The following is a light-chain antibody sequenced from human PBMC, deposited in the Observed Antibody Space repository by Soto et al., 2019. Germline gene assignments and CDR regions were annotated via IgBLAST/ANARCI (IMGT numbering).Light chain of an antibody. CDR1: QSVLYSLNNKNY. V-gene: IGKV4-1*01. CDR3: QQYLHTPRT. CDR2: WAS. Sequence: DAVMTQSPDSLAVSLGERATINCRSSQSVLYSLNNKNYLAWYQQKPGQPPKLLIYWASTRESGVPDRFSGSGSGTEFTLTISSLQAEDVAVYFCQQYLHTPRTFGQGIKVEIK. J-gene: IGKJ1*01.